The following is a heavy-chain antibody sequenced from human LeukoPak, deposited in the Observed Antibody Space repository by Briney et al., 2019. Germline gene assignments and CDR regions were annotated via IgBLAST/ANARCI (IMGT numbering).Heavy chain of an antibody. CDR2: IYFSGST. J-gene: IGHJ4*02. CDR3: ARGKAEYYDFWSGTIFDY. Sequence: PSETLSLTCTVSGGSISSYYWSWIRQPPGKGLAWIGYIYFSGSTNYNPSLKSRVTISVDTSKNQFSLKLSSVTAADTAVYYCARGKAEYYDFWSGTIFDYWGQGTLVTVSS. D-gene: IGHD3-3*01. V-gene: IGHV4-59*01. CDR1: GGSISSYY.